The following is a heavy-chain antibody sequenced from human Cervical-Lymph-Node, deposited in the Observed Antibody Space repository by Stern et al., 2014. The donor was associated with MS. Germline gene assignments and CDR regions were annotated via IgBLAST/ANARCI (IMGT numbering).Heavy chain of an antibody. Sequence: VQLVESGGGLVKPGGSLRLSWAASGFSFRNYYMSWIRQAPGKGLEWFSYISSSGDHIDYADSVKGRFTISRDNAKNSLYLQMNSLRADDTAIYYCVRADGSTDDYWGQGTLVTVSS. CDR2: ISSSGDHI. CDR1: GFSFRNYY. CDR3: VRADGSTDDY. V-gene: IGHV3-11*01. J-gene: IGHJ4*02. D-gene: IGHD3-10*01.